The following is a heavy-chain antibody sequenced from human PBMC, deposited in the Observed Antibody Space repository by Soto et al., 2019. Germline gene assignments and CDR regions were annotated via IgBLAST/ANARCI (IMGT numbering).Heavy chain of an antibody. CDR1: GFTVSSTNY. CDR3: HGYGY. CDR2: IYSGGST. V-gene: IGHV3-53*01. D-gene: IGHD5-12*01. Sequence: EVQLVESGGGLIQPGGSLRLYCVVSGFTVSSTNYMSWVRQAPGKGLEWVSVIYSGGSTYYADSVKGRFTISRDNSKNTLYLQINSLRAEDTAVYYCHGYGYWGQGTLVTVSS. J-gene: IGHJ4*02.